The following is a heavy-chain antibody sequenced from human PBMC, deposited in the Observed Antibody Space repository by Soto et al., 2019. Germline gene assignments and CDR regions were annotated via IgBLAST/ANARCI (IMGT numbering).Heavy chain of an antibody. CDR1: GGSVSNRSYY. CDR2: INYSGST. CDR3: ARRTYRFRIAAHPFDY. D-gene: IGHD6-6*01. V-gene: IGHV4-61*01. Sequence: TSETLSLTCTVSGGSVSNRSYYWSWIRQSPGKGLEWIGYINYSGSTNNNPSLKSRVTISVDTSKNQFSLKLSSVTAADTAVYYCARRTYRFRIAAHPFDYWGQGTLVTVSS. J-gene: IGHJ4*02.